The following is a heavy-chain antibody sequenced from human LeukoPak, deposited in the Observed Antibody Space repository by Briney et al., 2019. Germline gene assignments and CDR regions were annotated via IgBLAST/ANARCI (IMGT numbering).Heavy chain of an antibody. V-gene: IGHV3-23*01. CDR2: ISGSGGST. J-gene: IGHJ4*02. Sequence: PGGSLRLSCAASGFTFSSYAMSWVRQAPGKGLEWVSAISGSGGSTYYADSVKGRFTISRDNSKNTLYLQMNSLRAEDTAVYYCANKHYDFWSGGEAAFDYWGQGTLVTVSS. CDR1: GFTFSSYA. D-gene: IGHD3-3*01. CDR3: ANKHYDFWSGGEAAFDY.